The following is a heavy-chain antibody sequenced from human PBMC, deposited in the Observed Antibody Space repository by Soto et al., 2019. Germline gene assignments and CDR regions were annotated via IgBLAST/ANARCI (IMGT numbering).Heavy chain of an antibody. V-gene: IGHV3-23*01. CDR1: GFTISSYG. CDR3: AAGYSSGG. J-gene: IGHJ4*02. Sequence: EVQLLESGGGLIQPGGSLRLSCAASGFTISSYGMSWVRQAPGKGLEWVSAISADGSNTYYADSVRGRFTVSRDNSKYAPSFQMRSLRAGARAVYYCAAGYSSGGGARGTLVTVSS. D-gene: IGHD2-8*02. CDR2: ISADGSNT.